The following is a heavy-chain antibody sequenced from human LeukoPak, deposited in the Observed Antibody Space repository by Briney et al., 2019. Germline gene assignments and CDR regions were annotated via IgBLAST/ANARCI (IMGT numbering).Heavy chain of an antibody. J-gene: IGHJ6*02. CDR2: IYYSGST. D-gene: IGHD3-10*01. Sequence: SETLSLTCTDPGGSISRSYWSWIRQPPGKGLEWMGHIYYSGSTNFNPSLKSRVTISVDTSKTQSSLKLSSVTAADTAVYYCARLQTYYYGSGSYYNDFYYYGMDVWGQGTTVTVSS. CDR3: ARLQTYYYGSGSYYNDFYYYGMDV. CDR1: GGSISRSY. V-gene: IGHV4-59*08.